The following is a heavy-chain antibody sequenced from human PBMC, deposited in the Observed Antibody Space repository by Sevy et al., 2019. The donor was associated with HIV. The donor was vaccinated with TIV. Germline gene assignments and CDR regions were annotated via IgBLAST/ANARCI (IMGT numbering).Heavy chain of an antibody. J-gene: IGHJ5*02. CDR1: GYTFIDYY. Sequence: ASVKVSCKASGYTFIDYYIHWVRQAPGQALEWMVRINPNSGATNYAQKFQDRVTMTRDTSISTSYMELRRLRSDDTAVSYCAREHYYDASGGWVDPWGQGTLVTVS. D-gene: IGHD3-22*01. CDR2: INPNSGAT. V-gene: IGHV1-2*06. CDR3: AREHYYDASGGWVDP.